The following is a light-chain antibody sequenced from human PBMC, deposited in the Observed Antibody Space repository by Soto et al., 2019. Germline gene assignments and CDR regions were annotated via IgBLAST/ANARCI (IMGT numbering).Light chain of an antibody. J-gene: IGKJ2*01. CDR1: QGIRHD. V-gene: IGKV1-17*01. CDR3: LQHNTYPYT. CDR2: AAS. Sequence: DIQMTQSPSSQPASVGDRVTIICRASQGIRHDLGWYQQKPGKAPKRLIYAASSLDGGVPSRFSGSGSGTEFTLTISSLQPEYFATYYCLQHNTYPYTFGQGTKLEIK.